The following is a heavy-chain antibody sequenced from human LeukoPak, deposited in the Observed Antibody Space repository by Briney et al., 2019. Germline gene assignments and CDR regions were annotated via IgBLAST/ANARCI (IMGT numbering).Heavy chain of an antibody. Sequence: GGSLRLSCAASGFTVSSNYMSWVRQAPGKGLEWVSVIYSGGSTYYADSVKGRFTISRDNSKNTLYLQMNSLRAEDTAVYYCARGYGLWGATGSAIDYWGQGTLVTVSS. J-gene: IGHJ4*02. CDR1: GFTVSSNY. CDR2: IYSGGST. V-gene: IGHV3-53*01. CDR3: ARGYGLWGATGSAIDY. D-gene: IGHD1-26*01.